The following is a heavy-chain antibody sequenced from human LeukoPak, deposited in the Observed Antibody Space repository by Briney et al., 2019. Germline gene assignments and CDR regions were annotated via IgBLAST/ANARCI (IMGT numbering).Heavy chain of an antibody. V-gene: IGHV3-23*01. CDR1: GFTSTNYA. J-gene: IGHJ4*02. CDR3: AKGAYDYIEIGYFDS. Sequence: PGGSLRLSCAASGFTSTNYAMNWVRQAPGKGLEWVSVLIGSSGSTDYADPVKGRFTISRDTSKNTLFLQMNSLRAEDTAIYYCAKGAYDYIEIGYFDSWGQGTLVTVSS. D-gene: IGHD5-12*01. CDR2: LIGSSGST.